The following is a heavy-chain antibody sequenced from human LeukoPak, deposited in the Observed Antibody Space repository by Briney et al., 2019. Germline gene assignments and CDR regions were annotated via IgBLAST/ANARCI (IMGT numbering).Heavy chain of an antibody. V-gene: IGHV4-30-2*01. CDR3: ASSGWYLAFDI. D-gene: IGHD6-19*01. Sequence: SQTLSLTCAVSGGSISSGGYSWSWIRQPPGKGLEWIGYIYHSGSTYYNPSLKSRVTISVDRSKNQFSLKLSSVTTADTAVYYCASSGWYLAFDIWGQGTMVTVSS. CDR2: IYHSGST. J-gene: IGHJ3*02. CDR1: GGSISSGGYS.